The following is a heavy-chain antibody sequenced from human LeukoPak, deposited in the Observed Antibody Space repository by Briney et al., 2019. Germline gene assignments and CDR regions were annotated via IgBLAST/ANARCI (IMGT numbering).Heavy chain of an antibody. CDR3: ARWRGSGSDFDY. J-gene: IGHJ4*02. CDR2: IYYSGST. CDR1: GGSISSGDYY. Sequence: SETPSLTCTVSGGSISSGDYYWSWIRQPPGKGLEWIGYIYYSGSTYYNPSLKSRVTISVDTSKNQFSLKLSSVTAADTAVYYCARWRGSGSDFDYWGQGTLVTVSS. D-gene: IGHD3-10*01. V-gene: IGHV4-30-4*01.